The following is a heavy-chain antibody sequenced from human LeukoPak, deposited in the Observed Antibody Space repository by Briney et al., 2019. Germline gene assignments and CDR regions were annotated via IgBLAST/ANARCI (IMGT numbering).Heavy chain of an antibody. CDR3: AGVTSRLGWFDP. V-gene: IGHV4-38-2*02. D-gene: IGHD1-14*01. Sequence: PSETLSLTCSVSGYSISIGYYWGWIRQPPGKGLEWIGSIYHSGSTYYNPSLKSRVTISVDTSKNQFSLKMRSVTAADTAVYYCAGVTSRLGWFDPWGQGTLVTVSS. J-gene: IGHJ5*02. CDR1: GYSISIGYY. CDR2: IYHSGST.